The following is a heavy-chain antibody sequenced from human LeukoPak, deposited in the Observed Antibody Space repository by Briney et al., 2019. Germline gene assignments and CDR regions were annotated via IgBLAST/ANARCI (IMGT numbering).Heavy chain of an antibody. Sequence: GGSLRLSCAASGFTFSSYAMNWVRQAPGKGLEWVSTISGSGGSTYYADSVKGRFTISRDNSKNTLYLQMNSLRAEDTAVYYCAKDGGNSVPPYYFDYWAREPWSPSPQ. D-gene: IGHD4-23*01. V-gene: IGHV3-23*01. CDR3: AKDGGNSVPPYYFDY. CDR1: GFTFSSYA. CDR2: ISGSGGST. J-gene: IGHJ4*02.